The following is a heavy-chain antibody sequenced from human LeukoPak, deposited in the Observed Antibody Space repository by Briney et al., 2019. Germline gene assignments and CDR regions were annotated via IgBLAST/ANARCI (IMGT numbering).Heavy chain of an antibody. CDR2: IYYSGST. V-gene: IGHV4-59*01. CDR1: GGSISSYY. J-gene: IGHJ4*02. Sequence: PSETLSLTCTVSGGSISSYYWSWIRQPPGKGLEWIGYIYYSGSTNYNPSLKSRVTISVDTSKNQFSLKLSSVTAADTAVYYCARTFQDSSSWDYWGQGTLVTVSS. D-gene: IGHD6-13*01. CDR3: ARTFQDSSSWDY.